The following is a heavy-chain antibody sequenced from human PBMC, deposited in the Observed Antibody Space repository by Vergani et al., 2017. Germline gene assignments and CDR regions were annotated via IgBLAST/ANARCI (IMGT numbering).Heavy chain of an antibody. D-gene: IGHD3-3*01. Sequence: VQLLESGGDLVQPGGSLRLSCAASGFTFSDYYMSWIRQAPGKGLEWVSYISSSGNTINYADSVKGRFTISRDNAKNSLYLQMNSLRAEDTAVYYCARALRFLKAGGYMDVWGKGTTVTVSS. CDR3: ARALRFLKAGGYMDV. J-gene: IGHJ6*03. V-gene: IGHV3-11*01. CDR2: ISSSGNTI. CDR1: GFTFSDYY.